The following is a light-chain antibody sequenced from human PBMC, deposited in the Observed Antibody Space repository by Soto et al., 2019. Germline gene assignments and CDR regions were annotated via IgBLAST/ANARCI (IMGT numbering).Light chain of an antibody. CDR1: RSISTY. CDR2: EAL. J-gene: IGKJ1*01. Sequence: ETVLTQSPATLSLSPGERATLSCRASRSISTYLAWYQQKPGQAPRLLIYEALNRATGIPARFSGSGSGTDFTLTISSLEPEDFAVYYCQQYVTYPWTFGQGTKVEIK. CDR3: QQYVTYPWT. V-gene: IGKV3-11*01.